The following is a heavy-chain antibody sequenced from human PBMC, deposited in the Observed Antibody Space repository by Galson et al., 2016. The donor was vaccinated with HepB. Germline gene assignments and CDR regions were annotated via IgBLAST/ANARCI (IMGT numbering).Heavy chain of an antibody. D-gene: IGHD3-22*01. CDR1: GFTFNTYS. J-gene: IGHJ4*02. V-gene: IGHV3-48*02. CDR3: VRDFRSSGTFGC. CDR2: ISTSSDSI. Sequence: LRLSCAASGFTFNTYSMNWVRQSPVKGLEWVSYISTSSDSIAYADSVKGRFTISRDNAKNSLYLQMNSLRDEDTALYYCVRDFRSSGTFGCWGQGILVTVSS.